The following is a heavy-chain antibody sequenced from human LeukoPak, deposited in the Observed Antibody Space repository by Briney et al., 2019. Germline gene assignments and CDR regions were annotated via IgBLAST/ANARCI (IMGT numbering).Heavy chain of an antibody. CDR3: AKDVGESRFYFDY. CDR2: ISWNSGSK. D-gene: IGHD3-10*01. CDR1: GFTFDDYA. Sequence: PGGSLRLSCAASGFTFDDYAMHWVRQAPGKGLEWVSGISWNSGSKGYADSVKGRFTISRDNAKNSLYLQMNSLRAEDTALYYCAKDVGESRFYFDYWGQGTLVTVSS. J-gene: IGHJ4*02. V-gene: IGHV3-9*01.